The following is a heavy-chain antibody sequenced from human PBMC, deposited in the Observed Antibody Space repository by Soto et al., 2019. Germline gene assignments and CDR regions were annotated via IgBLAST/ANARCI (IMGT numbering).Heavy chain of an antibody. Sequence: PGGSLRLSCAASGFTFSSYAMSWVRQAPGKGLEWVSAISGSGGSTCYADSVKGRFTISRDNSKNTLYLQMNSLRAEDTDVYYCAKSLVIGMVRGGRPFDYWGPATMV. CDR1: GFTFSSYA. D-gene: IGHD3-10*01. CDR3: AKSLVIGMVRGGRPFDY. J-gene: IGHJ4*02. CDR2: ISGSGGST. V-gene: IGHV3-23*01.